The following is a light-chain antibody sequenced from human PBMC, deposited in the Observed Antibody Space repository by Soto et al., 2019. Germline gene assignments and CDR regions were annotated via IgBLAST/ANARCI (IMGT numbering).Light chain of an antibody. Sequence: RVMTQSPATLSVSPGEKATLSCRASQTVSNNLAWYQQKPGQAPRLLIYFASTRATGIPARFSGSGSGTEFTFTISSLQSEDFAVYYCQHYDESPLTFGGGTKVEIK. CDR2: FAS. CDR1: QTVSNN. J-gene: IGKJ4*01. V-gene: IGKV3-15*01. CDR3: QHYDESPLT.